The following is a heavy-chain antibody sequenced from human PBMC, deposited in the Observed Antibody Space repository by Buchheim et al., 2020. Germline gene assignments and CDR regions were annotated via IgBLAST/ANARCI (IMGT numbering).Heavy chain of an antibody. CDR1: GGSFSGYY. J-gene: IGHJ3*02. D-gene: IGHD2-21*01. CDR3: ARGGILWWRHHAFDI. Sequence: QVQLQQWGAGLLKPSETLSLTCAVYGGSFSGYYWSWIRQPPGKGLEWIGEINHSGSTNYNPSLKSRVTISVDTSKNQFYLKLSSVTAADTAVYYCARGGILWWRHHAFDIWGQGT. CDR2: INHSGST. V-gene: IGHV4-34*01.